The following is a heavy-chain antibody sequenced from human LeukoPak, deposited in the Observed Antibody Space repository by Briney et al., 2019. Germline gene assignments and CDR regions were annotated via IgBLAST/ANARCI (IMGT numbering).Heavy chain of an antibody. CDR3: ARTPYDIVVVPATYFDY. D-gene: IGHD2-2*01. CDR1: GGSISSGSYY. CDR2: IYTSGST. J-gene: IGHJ4*02. V-gene: IGHV4-61*02. Sequence: PSQTLSLTCTVSGGSISSGSYYWSWIRQPAGKGLEWIGRIYTSGSTNYNPSLKSRVTISVDTSKNQFSLKLSSVTAADTAVYYCARTPYDIVVVPATYFDYWGQGTLVTVSS.